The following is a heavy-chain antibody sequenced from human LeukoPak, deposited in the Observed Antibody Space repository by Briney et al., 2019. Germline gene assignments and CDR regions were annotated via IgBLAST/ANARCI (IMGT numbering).Heavy chain of an antibody. CDR3: ARLGIHYDILTGYYGSNWFDP. CDR2: IYHSGST. Sequence: SETLSLTCAVYGGSFSGYYWSWIRQPPGKGLEWIGSIYHSGSTYYNPSLKSRVTISVDTSKNQFSLKLSSVTAADTAVYYCARLGIHYDILTGYYGSNWFDPWGQGTLVTVSS. V-gene: IGHV4-34*01. CDR1: GGSFSGYY. J-gene: IGHJ5*02. D-gene: IGHD3-9*01.